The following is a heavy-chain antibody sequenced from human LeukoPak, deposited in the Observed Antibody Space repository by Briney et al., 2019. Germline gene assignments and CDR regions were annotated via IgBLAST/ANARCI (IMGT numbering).Heavy chain of an antibody. J-gene: IGHJ4*02. V-gene: IGHV4-34*01. CDR1: GGSLSGYY. CDR2: INHSGST. Sequence: KPSETLSLTCAVYGGSLSGYYWTWIRQPPGKGLEWIGEINHSGSTNYNPSLKNRLTISVDTSKNQFSLRLSSVTAADTAVYYCARDHRYDSSGYYPPSFDYWGQGTLVTVSS. D-gene: IGHD3-22*01. CDR3: ARDHRYDSSGYYPPSFDY.